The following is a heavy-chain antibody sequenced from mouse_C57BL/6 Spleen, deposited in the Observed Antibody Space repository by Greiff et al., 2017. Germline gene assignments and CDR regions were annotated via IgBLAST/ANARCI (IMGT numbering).Heavy chain of an antibody. V-gene: IGHV1-19*01. Sequence: EVQLQQSGPVLVKPGASVKMSCKASGYTFTDYYMNWVKPSHGKSLEWIGVINPYNGGTSYNQKFKGKATLTVDKSSSTAYMELNSLTSEDSAVYYCARDGDYGGGYAMDYWGQGTSVTVSS. J-gene: IGHJ4*01. D-gene: IGHD2-4*01. CDR2: INPYNGGT. CDR1: GYTFTDYY. CDR3: ARDGDYGGGYAMDY.